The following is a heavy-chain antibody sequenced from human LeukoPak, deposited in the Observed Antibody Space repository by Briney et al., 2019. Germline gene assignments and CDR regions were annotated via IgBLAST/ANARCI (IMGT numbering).Heavy chain of an antibody. Sequence: GGSLRLSCAASGFTFNNYGLIWVRQAPGKGLEWVAAISNDGGGTMYAGFVEGRFTISRDDSKNTLFLQMNSLRAEDTALYYCAKGSSGYFADLWGQGTLVTVSS. V-gene: IGHV3-23*01. CDR1: GFTFNNYG. CDR2: ISNDGGGT. CDR3: AKGSSGYFADL. D-gene: IGHD3-22*01. J-gene: IGHJ5*02.